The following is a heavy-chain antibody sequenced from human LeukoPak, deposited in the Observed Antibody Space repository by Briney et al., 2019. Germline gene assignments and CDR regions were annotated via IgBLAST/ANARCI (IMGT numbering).Heavy chain of an antibody. CDR3: ARGNAHALDI. Sequence: GGPLRLSCAASRFTFSSYWMHWVRQAPGKGLVWVSRINTDESGTSYADSVKGRLTISRDNAKNTLYLQMNSLRAEDTAVYYCARGNAHALDIWGQGTMVTVSS. CDR1: RFTFSSYW. V-gene: IGHV3-74*01. J-gene: IGHJ3*02. D-gene: IGHD1-1*01. CDR2: INTDESGT.